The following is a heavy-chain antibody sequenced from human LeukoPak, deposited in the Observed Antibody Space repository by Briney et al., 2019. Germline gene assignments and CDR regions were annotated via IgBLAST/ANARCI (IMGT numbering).Heavy chain of an antibody. CDR2: INPSGGST. D-gene: IGHD1-26*01. CDR1: GYTFTSYY. CDR3: ARESGIVGATGGFDY. Sequence: ASVKVSCKASGYTFTSYYMHWVRQAPGQGLEWMGIINPSGGSTSYAQKFQGRVTMTRDMSTSTVYMELSSLRSEDTAVYYCARESGIVGATGGFDYWGQGALVTVSS. V-gene: IGHV1-46*01. J-gene: IGHJ4*02.